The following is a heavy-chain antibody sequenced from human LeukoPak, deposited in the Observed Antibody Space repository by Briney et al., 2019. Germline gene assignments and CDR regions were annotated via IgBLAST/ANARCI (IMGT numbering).Heavy chain of an antibody. CDR2: ITGGGDII. D-gene: IGHD5-12*01. CDR3: AKGTQGGYDY. J-gene: IGHJ4*02. Sequence: NPGGSLRLSCVASGFTFSTYAMNWVRQAPGKGLEWVSVITGGGDIIYYADSVKGRFTISRDNSKNTLYLQMNSLRAEDSAAYSCAKGTQGGYDYWGQGTLVTVSS. V-gene: IGHV3-23*01. CDR1: GFTFSTYA.